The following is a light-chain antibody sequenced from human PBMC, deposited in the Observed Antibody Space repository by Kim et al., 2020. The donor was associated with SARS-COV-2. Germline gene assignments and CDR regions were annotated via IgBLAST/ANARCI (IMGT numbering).Light chain of an antibody. CDR3: QKRSNWPLIT. V-gene: IGKV3-11*01. CDR2: DAS. CDR1: QSVSSY. J-gene: IGKJ4*01. Sequence: EIVLTQSPATLSLSPGERATLSCRASQSVSSYLAWYQQKPGQAPRLLIYDASNRATGIPARFSGSGSGTDFTLTISSLEPEDFAVYYCQKRSNWPLITFGGGTKLEI.